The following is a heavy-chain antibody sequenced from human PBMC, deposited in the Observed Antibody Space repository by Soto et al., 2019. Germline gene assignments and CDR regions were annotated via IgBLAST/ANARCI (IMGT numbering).Heavy chain of an antibody. CDR2: IYHTGST. CDR1: GASISTVGHY. CDR3: ARATGTLRSRNCDY. Sequence: QVQLQESGPKLVKPSQTLSLTCSVSGASISTVGHYWTWIRQPPGKGLEWIGSIYHTGSTYYSKSLRSRLTLLVDTSKSQFSLRLSSVTAADTAVYYCARATGTLRSRNCDYWGQGSLVTVSS. V-gene: IGHV4-31*03. J-gene: IGHJ4*02. D-gene: IGHD1-1*01.